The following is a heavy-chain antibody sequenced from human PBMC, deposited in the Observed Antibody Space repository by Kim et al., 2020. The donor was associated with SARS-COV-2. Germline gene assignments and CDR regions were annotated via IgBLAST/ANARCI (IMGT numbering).Heavy chain of an antibody. J-gene: IGHJ4*02. CDR2: ISNSGST. Sequence: SETLSLTCAVYGGSFSGYYWSWIRQPPGKGREWIGEISNSGSTNYNPSLKSRVTISVDTPKNKFSLKLSSVTAADTAVYYCAHRSGGLRFDHWGQGTLVT. CDR1: GGSFSGYY. V-gene: IGHV4-34*01. D-gene: IGHD3-16*01. CDR3: AHRSGGLRFDH.